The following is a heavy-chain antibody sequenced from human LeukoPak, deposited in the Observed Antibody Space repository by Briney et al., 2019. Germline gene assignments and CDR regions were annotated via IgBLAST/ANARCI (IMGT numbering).Heavy chain of an antibody. Sequence: EXXSLTCSVSGGSITKNGYYWGWIRQSPETGLEWIGSMHYSGSTYYNPSLNSRVTISVDTSKNQFSLKLTSVTAADTAVYYCCGSGWFAGPFGYWGQGALVTVSS. CDR3: CGSGWFAGPFGY. CDR1: GGSITKNGYY. CDR2: MHYSGST. J-gene: IGHJ4*02. D-gene: IGHD6-19*01. V-gene: IGHV4-39*07.